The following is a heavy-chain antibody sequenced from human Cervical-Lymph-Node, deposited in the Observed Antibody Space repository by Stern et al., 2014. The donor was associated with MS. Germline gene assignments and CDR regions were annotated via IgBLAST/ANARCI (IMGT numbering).Heavy chain of an antibody. CDR3: ARHLDTAMGKVDY. CDR1: GGSISSSDYY. D-gene: IGHD5-18*01. Sequence: QLQLQESGPGLLKPSETLSLTCSVSGGSISSSDYYWGWIRQPPGKGLEWIGSIYYDRTTYYKSSLKCRVTIPVDTSKNQFPLKRILVPAADTAVYYCARHLDTAMGKVDYWGQGTLVTVSS. V-gene: IGHV4-39*01. J-gene: IGHJ4*02. CDR2: IYYDRTT.